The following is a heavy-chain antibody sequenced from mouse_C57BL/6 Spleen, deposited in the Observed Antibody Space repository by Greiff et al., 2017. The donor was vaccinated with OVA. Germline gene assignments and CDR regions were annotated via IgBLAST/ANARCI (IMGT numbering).Heavy chain of an antibody. CDR3: AGPGWFAY. Sequence: EVQLVESGPELVKPGDSVKISCKASGYSFTGYFMNWVMQSHGKSLEWIGRINPYNGDTFYNQKFKGKATLTVDKSSSTAHMELRSLTSEDSAVYYCAGPGWFAYWGQGTLVTVSA. CDR1: GYSFTGYF. CDR2: INPYNGDT. V-gene: IGHV1-20*01. J-gene: IGHJ3*01.